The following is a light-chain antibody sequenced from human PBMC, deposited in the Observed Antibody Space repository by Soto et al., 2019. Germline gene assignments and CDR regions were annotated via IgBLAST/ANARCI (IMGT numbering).Light chain of an antibody. CDR2: DVS. J-gene: IGLJ1*01. CDR3: SSYAGTHIV. Sequence: ALTQPPSASGSPGQSVAISCTGTSSDVGGYNYVSWYQQHPGKAPKLMIYDVSKRPSGVPDRFSGSKSGNTASLTVTGLQAEDEADYYCSSYAGTHIVFGTGTKVTVL. V-gene: IGLV2-8*01. CDR1: SSDVGGYNY.